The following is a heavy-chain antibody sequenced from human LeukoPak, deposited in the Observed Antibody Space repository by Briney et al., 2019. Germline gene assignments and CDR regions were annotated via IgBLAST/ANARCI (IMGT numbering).Heavy chain of an antibody. CDR3: ARDTYYYDSSGYYYSLPFDY. D-gene: IGHD3-22*01. Sequence: GGSLRLSCAASGFTFSSYSMNWVRQAPGKGLEWASSISSSSSYIYYADSVKGRFTISRDNAKNSLYLQMNSLRAEDTAVYYCARDTYYYDSSGYYYSLPFDYWGQGTLVTVSS. J-gene: IGHJ4*02. CDR1: GFTFSSYS. CDR2: ISSSSSYI. V-gene: IGHV3-21*01.